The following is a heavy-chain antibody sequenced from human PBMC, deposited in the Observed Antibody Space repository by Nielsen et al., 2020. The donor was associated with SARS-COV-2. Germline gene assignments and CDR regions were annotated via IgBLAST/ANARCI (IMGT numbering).Heavy chain of an antibody. CDR2: IYYSGST. Sequence: SETLSLTCTVSGGSISSGDYYWSWIRQPPGKGLEWIGYIYYSGSTNYNPSLKSRVTISVDTSKNQFSLKLSSVTAADTAVYYCARGYCSSTSCYGSWFDPWGQGTLVTVSS. J-gene: IGHJ5*02. D-gene: IGHD2-2*01. V-gene: IGHV4-61*08. CDR1: GGSISSGDYY. CDR3: ARGYCSSTSCYGSWFDP.